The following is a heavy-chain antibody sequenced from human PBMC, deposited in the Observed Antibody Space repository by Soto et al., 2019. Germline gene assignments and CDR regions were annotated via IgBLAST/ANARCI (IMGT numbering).Heavy chain of an antibody. V-gene: IGHV3-9*01. J-gene: IGHJ4*02. CDR2: ISWNSGSI. D-gene: IGHD3-22*01. Sequence: EVQLVESGGGLVQPGRSLRLSCAASGFTFDDYAMHWVRQAPGKGLEWVSGISWNSGSIGYADSVKGRFTISRDNAKNSLYLQMNSLRAEDTALYYCAKGDSSGYYFRPNFDYRGQGTLVTVSS. CDR3: AKGDSSGYYFRPNFDY. CDR1: GFTFDDYA.